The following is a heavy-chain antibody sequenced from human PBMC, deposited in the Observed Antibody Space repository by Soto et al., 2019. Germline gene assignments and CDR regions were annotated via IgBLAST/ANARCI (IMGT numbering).Heavy chain of an antibody. D-gene: IGHD1-26*01. CDR1: GSTFSGYG. V-gene: IGHV3-30*18. J-gene: IGHJ4*02. Sequence: GGSLRLSCEASGSTFSGYGMHWVRQAPGKGLEWVAVISYYGTNEYYEDSVKGRFTISRDNSKNTLYLQMNSLRIEDTAVYFCAKEVPSGRYSLDYWGQGSQVTVSS. CDR2: ISYYGTNE. CDR3: AKEVPSGRYSLDY.